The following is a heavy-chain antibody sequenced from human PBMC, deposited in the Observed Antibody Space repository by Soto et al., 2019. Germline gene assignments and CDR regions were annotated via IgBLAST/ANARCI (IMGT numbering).Heavy chain of an antibody. CDR3: TTSGDCGRGSCYGHVDH. Sequence: EVRLLESGGGLVQPGGSLRLSCEASGFMFDSYAMSWVRRAPGKGLEWVSAISASGGDTYYSDSARGRFTISRENSKQMQSMQMISLMVEATPVYYCTTSGDCGRGSCYGHVDHWGQGILVTVSS. V-gene: IGHV3-23*01. J-gene: IGHJ4*02. D-gene: IGHD2-15*01. CDR2: ISASGGDT. CDR1: GFMFDSYA.